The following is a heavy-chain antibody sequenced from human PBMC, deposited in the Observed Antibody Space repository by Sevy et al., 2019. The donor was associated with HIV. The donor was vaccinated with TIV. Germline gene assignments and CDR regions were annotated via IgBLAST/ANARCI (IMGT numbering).Heavy chain of an antibody. CDR2: ISSSTSYI. V-gene: IGHV3-21*01. CDR3: AREYHYGITGTTGY. Sequence: GGSLRLSCAASGFTFSSYSMNWIRQAPGKGLEWVSSISSSTSYIYYADSVKGRFTISRDNAKNSLYLQMSSLRAEDTAVYFCAREYHYGITGTTGYWGQRTLVTVSS. J-gene: IGHJ4*02. D-gene: IGHD1-20*01. CDR1: GFTFSSYS.